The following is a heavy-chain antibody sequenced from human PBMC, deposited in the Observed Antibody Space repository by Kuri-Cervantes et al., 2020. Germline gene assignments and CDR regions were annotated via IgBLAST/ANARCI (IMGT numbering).Heavy chain of an antibody. V-gene: IGHV4-59*01. CDR2: IYYSGST. CDR1: GGSISSYY. D-gene: IGHD5-18*01. Sequence: SETLSLTCTVSGGSISSYYWSWIRQPPGKGLEWIGYIYYSGSTNYNPSLKSRVTISVDTSKNQFSLKLSSVTAADTAVYYCARSGGIQLWSSGLGYWGQGTLVTVSS. J-gene: IGHJ4*02. CDR3: ARSGGIQLWSSGLGY.